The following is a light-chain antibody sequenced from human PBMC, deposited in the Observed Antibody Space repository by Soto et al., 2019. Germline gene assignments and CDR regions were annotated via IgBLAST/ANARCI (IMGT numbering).Light chain of an antibody. CDR2: EVS. V-gene: IGLV2-8*01. CDR3: SSYAGSNNFV. CDR1: SSDVGGYNY. J-gene: IGLJ1*01. Sequence: QSVLTQPPSASGSPGQSVTISCTGTSSDVGGYNYVSWYQQHPGKAPKLMIYEVSKRPSGVPDSFSGSKSGNTASLTVSGLQSEDEADYYCSSYAGSNNFVLGTGPKLTVL.